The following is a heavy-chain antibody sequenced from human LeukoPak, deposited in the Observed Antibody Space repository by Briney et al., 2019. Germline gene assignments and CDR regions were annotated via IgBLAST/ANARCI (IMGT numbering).Heavy chain of an antibody. CDR3: ARQGIRGQWLVHFDY. Sequence: PSETLSLTCTVSGGSISSYYWSWIRQPPGKGPEWIGYIYYSGTTNYNPSLKSRVTISIDTAKNQFSLKLSSVTAADTAVYYCARQGIRGQWLVHFDYWGQGTLVTVSS. CDR2: IYYSGTT. D-gene: IGHD6-19*01. V-gene: IGHV4-59*08. J-gene: IGHJ4*02. CDR1: GGSISSYY.